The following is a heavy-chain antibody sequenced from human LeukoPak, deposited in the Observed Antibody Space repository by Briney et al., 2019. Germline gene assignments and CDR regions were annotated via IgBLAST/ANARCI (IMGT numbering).Heavy chain of an antibody. J-gene: IGHJ4*01. CDR3: GRNPYGDYYFDY. CDR1: GIPVSRNA. CDR2: ISECTKQK. D-gene: IGHD4-17*01. Sequence: QPGGSLRLSCVASGIPVSRNAMHWVRRAAGGGPGWVAFISECTKQKNYADSVQGRFTLARDNSTNTRFPQMDTLRRHDTRIYYCGRNPYGDYYFDYSGPGTLVTVSS. V-gene: IGHV3-30*04.